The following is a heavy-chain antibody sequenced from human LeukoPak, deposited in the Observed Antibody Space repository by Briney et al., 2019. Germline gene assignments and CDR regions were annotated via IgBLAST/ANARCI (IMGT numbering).Heavy chain of an antibody. Sequence: GGSLRLSCVASGFTFSNYGMHWVRQAPGKGLEWVAVISYDGSNKYYADSVKGRFTISRDNSKNTLYLQMNSLRAEDTAVYYCARFAGHDAFDIWGQGTMVTVSS. CDR1: GFTFSNYG. D-gene: IGHD3-16*01. J-gene: IGHJ3*02. CDR3: ARFAGHDAFDI. CDR2: ISYDGSNK. V-gene: IGHV3-30*03.